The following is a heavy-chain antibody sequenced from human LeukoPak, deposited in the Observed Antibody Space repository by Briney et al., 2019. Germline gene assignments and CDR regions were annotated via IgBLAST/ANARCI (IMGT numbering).Heavy chain of an antibody. CDR1: GFTFANYN. CDR2: ISSTSSTI. J-gene: IGHJ6*02. Sequence: GGSLRLSCAASGFTFANYNFNWVRQAPGKGLEWVSYISSTSSTIYYADSMKGRFTISRDNAKNSLYLQMNSLRAEDTAVYYCARDPPHGMDVWGQGTTVTVSS. CDR3: ARDPPHGMDV. V-gene: IGHV3-48*01.